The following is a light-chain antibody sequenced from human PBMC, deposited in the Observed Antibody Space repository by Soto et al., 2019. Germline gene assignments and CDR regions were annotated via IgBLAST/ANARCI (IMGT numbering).Light chain of an antibody. J-gene: IGKJ5*01. CDR2: DAS. CDR1: QSVSRY. CDR3: QQRSNWPIT. V-gene: IGKV3-11*01. Sequence: EIVLTQSPATLSLSPGKRATLSCRASQSVSRYLAWYQQKSGQAPRLLIYDASNRATGIPARFSGSGSGTDFTLTINNLEPEDFAVYYCQQRSNWPITFGQGTRLEIK.